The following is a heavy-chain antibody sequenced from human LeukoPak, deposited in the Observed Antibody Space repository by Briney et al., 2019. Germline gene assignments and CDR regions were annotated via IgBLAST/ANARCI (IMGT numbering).Heavy chain of an antibody. CDR1: GFTFSSYD. V-gene: IGHV3-13*01. CDR2: IGTAGDT. Sequence: GGSLRLSCAASGFTFSSYDMHWVRQATGKGLEWVSAIGTAGDTYYPGSVKGRFTISRENAKNSLYLQMNSLRAGGTAVYYCARGRQKNCGGDCYYYYFDYWGQGTLVTVSS. CDR3: ARGRQKNCGGDCYYYYFDY. D-gene: IGHD2-21*02. J-gene: IGHJ4*02.